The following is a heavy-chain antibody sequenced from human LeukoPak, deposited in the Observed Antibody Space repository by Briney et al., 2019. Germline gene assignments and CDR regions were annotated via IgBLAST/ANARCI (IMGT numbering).Heavy chain of an antibody. CDR1: GGTFSSYA. CDR3: ASEGSTGFLGY. CDR2: IIPIFGTA. J-gene: IGHJ4*02. Sequence: ASVKVSCKASGGTFSSYAISWVRQAPGQGLEWMGGIIPIFGTANYAQKFQGRVTITTDESTSTAYMELRSLRSDDTAVYYCASEGSTGFLGYWGQGTLVTVSS. V-gene: IGHV1-69*05. D-gene: IGHD6-25*01.